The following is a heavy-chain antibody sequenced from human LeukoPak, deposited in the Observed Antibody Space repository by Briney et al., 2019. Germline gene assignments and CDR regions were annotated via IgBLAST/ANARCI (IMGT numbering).Heavy chain of an antibody. CDR2: INHSGST. CDR1: GYSISSGYY. Sequence: SETLSLTCTVSGYSISSGYYWGWIRQPPGKGLEWIGSINHSGSTNYNPSLKSRVTISVDTSKNQFSLKLSSVTAADTAVYYCRYSSSWLGSGYYYYYMDVWGKGTTVTVSS. J-gene: IGHJ6*03. D-gene: IGHD6-13*01. CDR3: RYSSSWLGSGYYYYYMDV. V-gene: IGHV4-38-2*02.